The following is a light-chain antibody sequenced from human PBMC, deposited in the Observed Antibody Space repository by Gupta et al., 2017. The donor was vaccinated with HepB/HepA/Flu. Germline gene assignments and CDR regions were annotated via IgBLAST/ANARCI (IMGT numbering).Light chain of an antibody. CDR1: QNVRSH. Sequence: EIVFTQSPVNLSLSPGERATLSCRDSQNVRSHLAWYQKKPGQPPRFLIYEASKRATGIPVRFSGSGSGTDFTLTISSLEPEDSAVYYCQQRNNWPWTFGQGTKVEIK. CDR3: QQRNNWPWT. V-gene: IGKV3-11*01. J-gene: IGKJ1*01. CDR2: EAS.